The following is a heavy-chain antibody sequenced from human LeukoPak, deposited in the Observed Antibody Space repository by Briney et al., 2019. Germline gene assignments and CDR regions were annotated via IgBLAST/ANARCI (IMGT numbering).Heavy chain of an antibody. Sequence: GGSLRLSCAASGFVFRNYFMSWVRQAPGKGLEWVASIKNDGSEIYYVDSVRGRYTISRDNAKNTVSLQMNNLRAEDTAVYYCVTFYETYWGRGTLVTVSS. CDR1: GFVFRNYF. V-gene: IGHV3-7*01. J-gene: IGHJ4*02. CDR3: VTFYETY. D-gene: IGHD2/OR15-2a*01. CDR2: IKNDGSEI.